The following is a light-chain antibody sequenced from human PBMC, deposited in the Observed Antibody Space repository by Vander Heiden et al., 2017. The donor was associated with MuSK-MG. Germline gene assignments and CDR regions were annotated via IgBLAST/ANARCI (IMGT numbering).Light chain of an antibody. J-gene: IGKJ4*01. CDR1: QSVLYSSNNENY. Sequence: DIVMTQTPDSLAVSLGERATINCKSSQSVLYSSNNENYLAWYQQKPGQPPKLLIYWASNRESGVPDQFSGSGSGTDITLTISSLQAEDVAVYYCQQEDSSPLTFGGGTEVDIK. CDR2: WAS. V-gene: IGKV4-1*01. CDR3: QQEDSSPLT.